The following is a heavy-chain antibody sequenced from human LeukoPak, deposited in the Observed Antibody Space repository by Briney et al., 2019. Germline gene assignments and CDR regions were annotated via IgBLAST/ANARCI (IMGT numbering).Heavy chain of an antibody. CDR1: GFTFSSYS. V-gene: IGHV3-7*01. Sequence: PGGSLRLSCAASGFTFSSYSMNWVRQAPGKGLEWVASIKQDGSEKYYVDSVKGRFAISRDSAENTVYLQMKSLKGEDTAFYYCARPLLYYYGSETYFWFDLWGQGTLVTVSS. D-gene: IGHD3-10*01. CDR3: ARPLLYYYGSETYFWFDL. J-gene: IGHJ5*02. CDR2: IKQDGSEK.